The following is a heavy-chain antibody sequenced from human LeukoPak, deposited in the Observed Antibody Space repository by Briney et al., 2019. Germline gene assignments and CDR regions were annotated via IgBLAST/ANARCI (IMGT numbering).Heavy chain of an antibody. Sequence: GGSLRLSCAASGFTFSSYGMHWVRQAPGKGLEWVAFISYDGTNKSYADSVEGRYTISRDNSKNTLYLQVNGLRAEDTAVYYCIVLGRSSFSMIDQWGQGTLVTVSS. D-gene: IGHD6-6*01. J-gene: IGHJ4*02. V-gene: IGHV3-30*03. CDR2: ISYDGTNK. CDR3: IVLGRSSFSMIDQ. CDR1: GFTFSSYG.